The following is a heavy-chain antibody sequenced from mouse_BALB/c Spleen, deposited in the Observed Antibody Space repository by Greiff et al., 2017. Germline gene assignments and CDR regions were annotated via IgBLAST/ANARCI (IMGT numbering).Heavy chain of an antibody. CDR2: IYPGNSDT. V-gene: IGHV1-5*01. J-gene: IGHJ1*01. D-gene: IGHD1-1*01. CDR1: GYTFTSYW. Sequence: VQLKESGTVLARPGASVKMSCKASGYTFTSYWMHWVKQRPGQGLEWIGAIYPGNSDTSYNQKFKGKAKLTAVTSTSTAYMELSSLTNEDSAVYYCARYYGSSYVGYFDVWGAGTTVTVSS. CDR3: ARYYGSSYVGYFDV.